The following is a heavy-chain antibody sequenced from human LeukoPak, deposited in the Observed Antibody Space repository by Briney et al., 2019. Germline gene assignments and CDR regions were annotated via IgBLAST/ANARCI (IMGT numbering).Heavy chain of an antibody. CDR2: INPNSCGT. V-gene: IGHV1-2*06. CDR1: GYTFTGYY. Sequence: GSSVKVSCKASGYTFTGYYMHWVRQAPGQGREWMGRINPNSCGTNYPQKLKGRVTMTRDTSISTAYMELSRLRSDDTAVYYCARVEEYSGSTKRGYAFDIWGQGTMVTVSS. CDR3: ARVEEYSGSTKRGYAFDI. D-gene: IGHD1-26*01. J-gene: IGHJ3*02.